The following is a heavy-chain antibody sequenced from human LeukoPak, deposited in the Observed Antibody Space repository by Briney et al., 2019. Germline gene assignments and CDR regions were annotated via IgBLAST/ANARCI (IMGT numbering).Heavy chain of an antibody. CDR1: GGTFSSYA. CDR3: ARARDYDGFRPDY. CDR2: IIPILGIA. J-gene: IGHJ4*02. Sequence: GASVKVSCKASGGTFSSYAISWVRQAPGQGLEWMGRIIPILGIANYAQKFQGRVTITADKSTSTAYMELSSLRSEDTAVYYCARARDYDGFRPDYWGQGTLVTVSS. V-gene: IGHV1-69*04. D-gene: IGHD4-23*01.